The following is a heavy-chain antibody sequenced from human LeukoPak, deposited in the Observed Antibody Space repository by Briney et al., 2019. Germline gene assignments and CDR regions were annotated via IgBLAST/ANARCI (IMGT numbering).Heavy chain of an antibody. CDR1: GASINRSSYS. V-gene: IGHV4-31*03. CDR2: IHSGGNA. Sequence: PSETLSLTCTVSGASINRSSYSWAWIRQPPGKGLEWLGYIHSGGNAYFNPSVEGRSSISLDKSQNQFFLRLTSVTAADTAVYFCARDHYDSRGDYVVEYWGQGTLVTVSS. J-gene: IGHJ4*02. D-gene: IGHD3-22*01. CDR3: ARDHYDSRGDYVVEY.